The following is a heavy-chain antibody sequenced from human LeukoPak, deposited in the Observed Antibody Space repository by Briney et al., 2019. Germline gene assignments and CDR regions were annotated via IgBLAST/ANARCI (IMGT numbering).Heavy chain of an antibody. Sequence: GGSLRLSCAASGFTLTNYAMSWVRQAPGKGLEWVSHISASGSKYYADSVEGRSTISRDNAKNSLYLQMSSLRAEDTALYYCARKDSSGWYYNYWGQGTLVTVSS. J-gene: IGHJ4*02. D-gene: IGHD6-19*01. CDR2: ISASGSK. V-gene: IGHV3-23*01. CDR1: GFTLTNYA. CDR3: ARKDSSGWYYNY.